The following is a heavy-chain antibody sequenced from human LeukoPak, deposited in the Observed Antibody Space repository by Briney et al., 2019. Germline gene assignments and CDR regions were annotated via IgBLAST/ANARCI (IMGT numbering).Heavy chain of an antibody. CDR2: ITANNTTK. D-gene: IGHD6-13*01. CDR3: AAASAFSSSWRS. Sequence: GGSLRLSCTASGLSFSSYNMNWVRQAPGKGPEWVAYITANNTTKYYADSVKGRFTISRDNAKKSLFLQMNSLRAEDTAVYYCAAASAFSSSWRSWGQGTVVTVPS. J-gene: IGHJ5*02. V-gene: IGHV3-48*01. CDR1: GLSFSSYN.